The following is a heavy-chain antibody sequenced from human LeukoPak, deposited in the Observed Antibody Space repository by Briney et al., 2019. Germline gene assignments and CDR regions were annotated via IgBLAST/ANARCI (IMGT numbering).Heavy chain of an antibody. CDR1: GYIFTNXG. J-gene: IGHJ6*02. CDR3: AFRPSPGVDV. V-gene: IGHV1-18*01. D-gene: IGHD1-14*01. CDR2: INVXXXXX. Sequence: ASVRVSCKTSGYIFTNXGVXWVRQXPGQGLEWMGWINVXXXXXXXXXXXXGXVTXXXXXXTXXXXXDLRSLRSDDTAVYYCAFRPSPGVDVWGQGTTVTVSS.